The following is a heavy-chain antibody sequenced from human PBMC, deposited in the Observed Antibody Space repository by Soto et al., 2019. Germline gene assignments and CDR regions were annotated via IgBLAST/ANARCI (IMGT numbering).Heavy chain of an antibody. V-gene: IGHV1-3*01. Sequence: EASVKVSCKASGYTFTSYGISWVRQAPGQGLEWMGWINVGNGNTKYSQKFQGRVTITRDTSASTAYMELSSLRSEDTAVYYCARDRNYYDSSGYYYEPGYYFDYWGQGTLVTVSS. CDR2: INVGNGNT. J-gene: IGHJ4*02. D-gene: IGHD3-22*01. CDR1: GYTFTSYG. CDR3: ARDRNYYDSSGYYYEPGYYFDY.